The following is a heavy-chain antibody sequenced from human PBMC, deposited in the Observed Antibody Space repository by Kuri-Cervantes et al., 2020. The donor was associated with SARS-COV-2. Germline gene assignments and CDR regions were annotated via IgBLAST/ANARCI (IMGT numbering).Heavy chain of an antibody. D-gene: IGHD3-22*01. CDR1: GGSSSDDK. V-gene: IGHV4-34*01. J-gene: IGHJ2*01. CDR2: ITESGST. Sequence: TLSLTCAGYGGSSSDDKWSWIRQAPGKGLEWVGEITESGSTNYNPSLKGRVSMSVDTSKKQFSLKLTSVTAADTAIYYCARGRYDVTMIVVVVTAASSYFDLWGRGTLVTVSS. CDR3: ARGRYDVTMIVVVVTAASSYFDL.